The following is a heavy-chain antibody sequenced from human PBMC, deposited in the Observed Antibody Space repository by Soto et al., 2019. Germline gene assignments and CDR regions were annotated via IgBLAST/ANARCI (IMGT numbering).Heavy chain of an antibody. CDR2: ITYDGSNK. CDR3: ARSLRFDFDY. D-gene: IGHD3-3*01. CDR1: GFTFSSYG. V-gene: IGHV3-30*03. J-gene: IGHJ4*02. Sequence: GGSLRLSCAASGFTFSSYGMHWVRQAPGKGLEWVAVITYDGSNKYYADSVKGRFTISRDNSKNTLYLQMNSLRAEDTAVYYCARSLRFDFDYWGQGTLVTVSS.